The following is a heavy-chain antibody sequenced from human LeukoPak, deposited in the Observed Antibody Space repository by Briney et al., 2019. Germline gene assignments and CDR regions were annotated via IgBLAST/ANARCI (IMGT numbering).Heavy chain of an antibody. CDR1: GFTFSNYA. Sequence: GGSLRLSCAASGFTFSNYAMHWVRQAPGKVLDWVAFIRYNGANKNYADSVKGRFTISRDNSKNALYLEMSSLRLEDTAVYYCVRGNEIDYWGQGTLVTVSS. V-gene: IGHV3-30*02. J-gene: IGHJ4*02. CDR2: IRYNGANK. D-gene: IGHD4-23*01. CDR3: VRGNEIDY.